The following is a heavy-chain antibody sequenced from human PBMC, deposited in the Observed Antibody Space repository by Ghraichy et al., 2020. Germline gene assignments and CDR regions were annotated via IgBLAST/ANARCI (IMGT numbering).Heavy chain of an antibody. V-gene: IGHV1-46*01. CDR3: ASALYGSGSYPYYYYGMDV. CDR1: GYTFTSYY. CDR2: INPSGGST. D-gene: IGHD3-10*01. Sequence: ASVKVSCKASGYTFTSYYMHWVRQAPGQGLEWMGIINPSGGSTSYAQKFQGRVTMTRDTSTSTVYMELSSLRSEDTAVYYCASALYGSGSYPYYYYGMDVWGQGTTVTVSS. J-gene: IGHJ6*02.